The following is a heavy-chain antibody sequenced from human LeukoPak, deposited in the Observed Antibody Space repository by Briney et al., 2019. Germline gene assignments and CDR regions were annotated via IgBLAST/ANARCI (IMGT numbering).Heavy chain of an antibody. J-gene: IGHJ4*02. CDR2: ISSSSSYI. D-gene: IGHD2-15*01. Sequence: NPGGSLRLSCAASGFIFSSYSMNWVRQAPGKGLEWVSSISSSSSYIYYADSVKGRFTISRDNAKNSLYLQMNSLRAEDTAVYYCAREACSGGSCLFDYWGQGTLVTVSS. CDR3: AREACSGGSCLFDY. CDR1: GFIFSSYS. V-gene: IGHV3-21*01.